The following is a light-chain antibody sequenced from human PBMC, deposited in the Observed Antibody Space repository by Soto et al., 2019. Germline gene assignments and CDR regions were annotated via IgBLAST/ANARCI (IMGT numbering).Light chain of an antibody. CDR1: QSLQHVNGNKY. CDR2: KAS. Sequence: DSVMTQSSLSLPVTPGEPASISCRSSQSLQHVNGNKYLDWYVQKAGQSPQLLIYKASTLKSGVPSRVSGSGSGTEVPNTIICLQPEDVATSYRLDSPLFPSKFGQGTKVDIK. CDR3: LDSPLFPSK. J-gene: IGKJ1*01. V-gene: IGKV2-28*01.